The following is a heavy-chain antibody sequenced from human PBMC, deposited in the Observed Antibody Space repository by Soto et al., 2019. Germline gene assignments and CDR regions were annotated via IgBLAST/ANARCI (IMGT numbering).Heavy chain of an antibody. V-gene: IGHV4-4*02. CDR3: VTAFDSSGYGYFDI. Sequence: SETLSLTCTVSGGTISSANWWNWVRQSPGKGLEWIGHVYHSGTSNFNPSLRSRVTMSVDKSKNQFSLKVTSVTAADTAVYYCVTAFDSSGYGYFDIWGQGAKVIVSS. D-gene: IGHD3-22*01. CDR2: VYHSGTS. CDR1: GGTISSANW. J-gene: IGHJ3*02.